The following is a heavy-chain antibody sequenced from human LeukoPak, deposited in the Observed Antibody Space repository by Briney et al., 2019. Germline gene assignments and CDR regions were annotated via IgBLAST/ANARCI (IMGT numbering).Heavy chain of an antibody. V-gene: IGHV1-69*13. D-gene: IGHD6-13*01. CDR3: ARGIAAAGNLYYYYGMDV. CDR1: GGTFSSYA. Sequence: SVKVSCKASGGTFSSYAISWVRQAPGQGLEWMGGIIPIFGTANYAQKFQGRVTITADESTSTAYMELSSLRYEDTAVYYCARGIAAAGNLYYYYGMDVWGQGTTVTVSS. J-gene: IGHJ6*02. CDR2: IIPIFGTA.